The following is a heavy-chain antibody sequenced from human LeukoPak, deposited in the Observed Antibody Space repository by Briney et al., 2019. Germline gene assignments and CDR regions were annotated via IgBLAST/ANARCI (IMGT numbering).Heavy chain of an antibody. J-gene: IGHJ5*02. D-gene: IGHD6-6*01. Sequence: SETLSLTCTVSGGSISSYYWSWIRQPPGKGLEWIGYIYNSGSTNYNPSLKSRLTISVDTSKNQFSLKLSSVTAADTAAYYCARHEYTSSFWFDPWGQGTLVTVSS. CDR1: GGSISSYY. V-gene: IGHV4-59*08. CDR2: IYNSGST. CDR3: ARHEYTSSFWFDP.